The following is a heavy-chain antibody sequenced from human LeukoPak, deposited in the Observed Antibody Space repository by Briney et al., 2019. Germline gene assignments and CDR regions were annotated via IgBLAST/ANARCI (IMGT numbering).Heavy chain of an antibody. D-gene: IGHD2-2*02. CDR3: ARQFHCSSTSCYRLMDY. CDR2: ISAYNGNT. V-gene: IGHV1-18*01. Sequence: ASVKVSCKASGYTFTGYGISWVRQAPGQGLEWMGWISAYNGNTNYAQKLQGRVTMTTDTSTSTAYMELRSLRSDDTAVYYCARQFHCSSTSCYRLMDYWGQGTLVTVSS. CDR1: GYTFTGYG. J-gene: IGHJ4*02.